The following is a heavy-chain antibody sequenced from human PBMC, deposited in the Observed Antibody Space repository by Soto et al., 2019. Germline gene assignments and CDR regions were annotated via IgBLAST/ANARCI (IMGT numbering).Heavy chain of an antibody. Sequence: EVQLVESGGGLVQPGGSLRLSCAASGFTFSSYEMNWVRQAPGKGLEWVSYISSSGSTIYYADSVKGRFTISRDNAKNSLYLQMNSLRAEDTAVYYCAIITNRVTHFDYWGQGTLVTVSS. CDR1: GFTFSSYE. D-gene: IGHD3-10*01. V-gene: IGHV3-48*03. J-gene: IGHJ4*02. CDR2: ISSSGSTI. CDR3: AIITNRVTHFDY.